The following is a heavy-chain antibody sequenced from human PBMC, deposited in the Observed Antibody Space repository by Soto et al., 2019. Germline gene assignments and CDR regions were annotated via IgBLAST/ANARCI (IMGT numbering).Heavy chain of an antibody. Sequence: EVQLVESGGGLVQPGGSLRLSCAASGFTFNNYWMNWVRQAPGKGLEWVANINQDGSQTNYVDSVKGRFTISRDNAKNSQYLQMNSLRAEDTAVYYCARGTPTPGLDYWGQGTLVTVSS. J-gene: IGHJ4*02. D-gene: IGHD2-15*01. CDR3: ARGTPTPGLDY. CDR1: GFTFNNYW. V-gene: IGHV3-7*03. CDR2: INQDGSQT.